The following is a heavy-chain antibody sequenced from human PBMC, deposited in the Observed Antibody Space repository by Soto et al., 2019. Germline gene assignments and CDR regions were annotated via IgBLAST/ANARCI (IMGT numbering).Heavy chain of an antibody. Sequence: GGSLRLSCAASGFNFNNYGIHWVRQTPGKGLEWVALISYDGTIKYYADSVKDRFTISRDNSNSTLYLHMSSLRPEDTALYYCAKFVLSGYDDVWHDNSFETWGQGTLVTVSS. CDR1: GFNFNNYG. D-gene: IGHD5-12*01. CDR2: ISYDGTIK. J-gene: IGHJ5*02. CDR3: AKFVLSGYDDVWHDNSFET. V-gene: IGHV3-30*18.